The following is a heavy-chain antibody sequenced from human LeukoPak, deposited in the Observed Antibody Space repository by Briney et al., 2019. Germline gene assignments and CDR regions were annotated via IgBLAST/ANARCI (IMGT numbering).Heavy chain of an antibody. J-gene: IGHJ3*02. Sequence: PSETLSLTCTVSGGSISSGDYYWSWIRQPPGKGLEWIGYIYYSGSTYYNPSLKSRVTISVDTSKNQFSLKLSSVTAADTAVYYCARGAGSGSYAFDIWGQGTMVTVSS. CDR1: GGSISSGDYY. V-gene: IGHV4-30-4*08. D-gene: IGHD1-26*01. CDR3: ARGAGSGSYAFDI. CDR2: IYYSGST.